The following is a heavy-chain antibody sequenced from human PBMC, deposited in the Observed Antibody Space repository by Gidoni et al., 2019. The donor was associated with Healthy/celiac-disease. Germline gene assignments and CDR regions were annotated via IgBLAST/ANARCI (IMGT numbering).Heavy chain of an antibody. J-gene: IGHJ3*02. CDR2: INHSGST. CDR1: GASFSGYY. V-gene: IGHV4-34*01. CDR3: ARAHRYYYGSGYRGGAFDI. D-gene: IGHD3-10*01. Sequence: QVQLQQWGAGLLKPSETLSLTCAVYGASFSGYYWTWIRQPPGKGLEWIGEINHSGSTNYNPSLKSRVTISVDTSKNQFSLKLSSVTAADTALYYCARAHRYYYGSGYRGGAFDIWGQGTMVTVS.